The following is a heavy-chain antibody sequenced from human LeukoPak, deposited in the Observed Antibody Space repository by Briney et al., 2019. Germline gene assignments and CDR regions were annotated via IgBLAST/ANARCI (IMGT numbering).Heavy chain of an antibody. V-gene: IGHV4-59*08. Sequence: PSETLSLTCTVSGGSISSYYWSWIRQPPGKGLEWIGYIYYSGSTNYNPSLKSRVTISVDTSKNQFSLKLSSVTAADTAVYYRASQPSSNWYGGNYFDYWGQGTLVTVSS. J-gene: IGHJ4*02. D-gene: IGHD6-13*01. CDR3: ASQPSSNWYGGNYFDY. CDR1: GGSISSYY. CDR2: IYYSGST.